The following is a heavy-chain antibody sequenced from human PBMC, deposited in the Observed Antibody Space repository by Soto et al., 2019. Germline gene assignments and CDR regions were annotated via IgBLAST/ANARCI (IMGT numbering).Heavy chain of an antibody. CDR1: GCTFSTYI. J-gene: IGHJ4*02. CDR3: APAAANF. V-gene: IGHV3-48*01. D-gene: IGHD6-13*01. CDR2: IRCSGSTI. Sequence: PGGSLRLSCAASGCTFSTYIMNWVRQAPGKGLEWVSYIRCSGSTIYYADSVKGRFTISRDNAKNSLYLQMNGLRAEDTAVYYCAPAAANFWGQGTLVTVSS.